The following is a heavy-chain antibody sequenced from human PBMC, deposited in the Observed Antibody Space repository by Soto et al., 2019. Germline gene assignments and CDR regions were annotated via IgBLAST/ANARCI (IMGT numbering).Heavy chain of an antibody. CDR1: GDSVSSNSAA. D-gene: IGHD2-2*01. CDR3: ARDFRVVAPAAPSNWFDP. J-gene: IGHJ5*02. CDR2: TYYRSKWYN. Sequence: SQTLSLTCAISGDSVSSNSAAWNWIRQSPSRGLEWLGRTYYRSKWYNDYAVSVKSRITINPDTSKNQFSLQLNSVTPEDTAVYYCARDFRVVAPAAPSNWFDPWGQGTLVTVSS. V-gene: IGHV6-1*01.